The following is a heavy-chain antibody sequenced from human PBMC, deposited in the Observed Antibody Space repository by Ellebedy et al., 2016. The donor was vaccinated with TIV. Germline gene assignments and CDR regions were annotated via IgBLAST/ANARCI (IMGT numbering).Heavy chain of an antibody. V-gene: IGHV1-46*01. J-gene: IGHJ4*02. Sequence: ASVKVSXXASGYTFTSYYLHWMRQAPGRGLEWMGVIDPSNGGTSYSQKFQGRLLVTTDTSTSTVYMDLSSLRFDDTAMYYCARYHSSGDDYWGQGTLVTVSS. D-gene: IGHD3-22*01. CDR2: IDPSNGGT. CDR1: GYTFTSYY. CDR3: ARYHSSGDDY.